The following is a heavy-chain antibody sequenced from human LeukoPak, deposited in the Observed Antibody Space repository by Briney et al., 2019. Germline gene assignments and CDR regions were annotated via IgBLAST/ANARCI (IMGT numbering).Heavy chain of an antibody. CDR3: ARDGDFWSGYGYYYYGMDV. CDR1: GGTFSSYA. V-gene: IGHV1-69*01. D-gene: IGHD3-3*01. CDR2: IIPIFGTA. J-gene: IGHJ6*02. Sequence: SVKVSCKASGGTFSSYAISWVRPAPGQGLEWMGGIIPIFGTANYAQKFQGRVTITADESTSTAYMELSSLRSEDTAVYYCARDGDFWSGYGYYYYGMDVWGQGTTVTVSS.